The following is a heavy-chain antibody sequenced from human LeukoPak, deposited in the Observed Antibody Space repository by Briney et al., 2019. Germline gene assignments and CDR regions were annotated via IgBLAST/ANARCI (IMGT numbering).Heavy chain of an antibody. CDR1: GFTFSRFA. Sequence: QPGGSLRLSCAASGFTFSRFAMHWVRQAPGKGLEWVAVISYDGIHKYYADPVKGRFTISRDNAKNSLYLQMNSLRAEDTAVYYCARDKEKGGSGSKFDYWGQGTLVTVSS. V-gene: IGHV3-30*04. CDR3: ARDKEKGGSGSKFDY. D-gene: IGHD3-10*01. CDR2: ISYDGIHK. J-gene: IGHJ4*02.